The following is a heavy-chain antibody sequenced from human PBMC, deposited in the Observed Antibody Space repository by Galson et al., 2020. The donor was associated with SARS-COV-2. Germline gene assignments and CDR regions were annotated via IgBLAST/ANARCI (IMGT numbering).Heavy chain of an antibody. CDR2: IYKSGNT. V-gene: IGHV4-61*02. CDR3: AGGNFPCGTIFGIVTGPCGRDV. CDR1: GGSISSGNYY. J-gene: IGHJ6*02. Sequence: SETLSLTCTVSGGSISSGNYYWSWIRQPAGKGLEWIGRIYKSGNTNYNPSLWSQVTISVDTSKNQFSLKLRSVTAADTAVYYCAGGNFPCGTIFGIVTGPCGRDVWGQGTAVTVAS. D-gene: IGHD3-3*01.